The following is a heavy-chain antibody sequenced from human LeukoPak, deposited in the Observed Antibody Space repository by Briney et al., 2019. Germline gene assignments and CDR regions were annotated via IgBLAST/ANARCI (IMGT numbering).Heavy chain of an antibody. CDR3: ARGETMVRGVIIFNWFDP. V-gene: IGHV1-2*02. J-gene: IGHJ5*02. D-gene: IGHD3-10*01. Sequence: ASVKVSCKASGYTFTDYYMHWVRQAPGQGLEWMGWINPNSGGTNYAQKFQGRVTMTRDTSISTVYMDLSRLRSDDTAVYYCARGETMVRGVIIFNWFDPWGQGTLVTVSS. CDR1: GYTFTDYY. CDR2: INPNSGGT.